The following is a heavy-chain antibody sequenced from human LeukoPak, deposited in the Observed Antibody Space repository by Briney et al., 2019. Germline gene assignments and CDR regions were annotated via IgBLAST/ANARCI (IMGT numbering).Heavy chain of an antibody. D-gene: IGHD6-19*01. CDR2: INHSGST. V-gene: IGHV4-34*01. CDR3: ARGPIIAVAGSSGFDY. J-gene: IGHJ4*02. CDR1: GGSVTTSYY. Sequence: SETLSLTCTVSGGSVTTSYYWGWIRQPPGKGLEWIGEINHSGSTNYNPSLKSRVTISVDTSKNQFSLKLSSVTAADTAVYYCARGPIIAVAGSSGFDYWGQGTLVTVSS.